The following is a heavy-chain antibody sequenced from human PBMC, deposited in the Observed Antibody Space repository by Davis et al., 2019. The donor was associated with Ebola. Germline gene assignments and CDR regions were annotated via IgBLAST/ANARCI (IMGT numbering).Heavy chain of an antibody. J-gene: IGHJ4*02. CDR2: INHSGST. V-gene: IGHV4-34*01. Sequence: SETLSLTCAVYGGSLSGYYWSWIRQPPGKGLEWIGEINHSGSTNYNPSLKSRVTISVDTSKNQFSLKLSSVTAADTAVYYCARGQELYFDYWGQGTLVTVSS. D-gene: IGHD1-26*01. CDR3: ARGQELYFDY. CDR1: GGSLSGYY.